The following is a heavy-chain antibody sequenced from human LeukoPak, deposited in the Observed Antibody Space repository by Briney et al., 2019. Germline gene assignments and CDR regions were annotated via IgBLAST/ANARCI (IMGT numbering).Heavy chain of an antibody. CDR3: ASVGYCSGGSCFGVMADY. V-gene: IGHV1-2*02. J-gene: IGHJ4*02. CDR2: INPNSGGT. CDR1: GYTFTGYY. D-gene: IGHD2-15*01. Sequence: GASVKVSCKASGYTFTGYYMHWVRQAPGQGLEWMGWINPNSGGTNYAQKFQGRVTMTRDTSISTAYMELSRLRSDDTAVYYCASVGYCSGGSCFGVMADYWGQGTLVTVSS.